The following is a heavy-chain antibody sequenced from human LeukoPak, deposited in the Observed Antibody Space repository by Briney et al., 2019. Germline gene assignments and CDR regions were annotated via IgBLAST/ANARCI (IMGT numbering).Heavy chain of an antibody. Sequence: GRSLRLSCAASGVTFSSYAMHWVRQAPGKGLEWVAVISYDGSNKYYADSVKGRFTISRDNSKNTLYLQMNSLRAEDTAVYYCARYFRGRDGSSILDYWGHETLVTVSS. CDR3: ARYFRGRDGSSILDY. CDR1: GVTFSSYA. D-gene: IGHD5-24*01. V-gene: IGHV3-30*04. CDR2: ISYDGSNK. J-gene: IGHJ4*01.